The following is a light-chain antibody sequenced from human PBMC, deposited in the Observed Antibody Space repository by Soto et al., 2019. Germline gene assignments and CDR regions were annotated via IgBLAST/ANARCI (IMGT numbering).Light chain of an antibody. CDR3: SSFTGRFTFNYV. J-gene: IGLJ1*01. Sequence: QSVLTQPASVSGSPGQSITISCTGTSSDVGAYNYVSWYQQHPGKAPKIIIYEVTNRPSGVSNRFSGSKSGNTASLTISGLQAEDDADYYCSSFTGRFTFNYVFGTGTKVTV. CDR1: SSDVGAYNY. CDR2: EVT. V-gene: IGLV2-14*01.